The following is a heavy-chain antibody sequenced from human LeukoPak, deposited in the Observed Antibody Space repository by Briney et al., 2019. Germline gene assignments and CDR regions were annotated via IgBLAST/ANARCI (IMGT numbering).Heavy chain of an antibody. J-gene: IGHJ4*02. V-gene: IGHV4-39*01. CDR2: IYYSGST. D-gene: IGHD3-3*01. CDR3: ASSPYYDFWSGPYYFDY. CDR1: GGSISSSSYY. Sequence: TASETLSLTCTVSGGSISSSSYYWGWIRQPPGKGLEWIGSIYYSGSTYYNPSLKSRVTISVDTSKNQFSLKLSSVTAADTAVYYCASSPYYDFWSGPYYFDYWGQGTLVTVSS.